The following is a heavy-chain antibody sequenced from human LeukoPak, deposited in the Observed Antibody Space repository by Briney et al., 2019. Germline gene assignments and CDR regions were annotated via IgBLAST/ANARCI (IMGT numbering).Heavy chain of an antibody. Sequence: GSLRLSCAASGFTFSSYAMSWVRQAPGKGLEWVSGISGSGDNTYYADSVKGRFTISKDNAKNTVYLQMNSLRAEDTAVYYCVSFYETYWGRGTLVTVSS. CDR1: GFTFSSYA. CDR3: VSFYETY. CDR2: ISGSGDNT. D-gene: IGHD2/OR15-2a*01. J-gene: IGHJ4*02. V-gene: IGHV3-23*01.